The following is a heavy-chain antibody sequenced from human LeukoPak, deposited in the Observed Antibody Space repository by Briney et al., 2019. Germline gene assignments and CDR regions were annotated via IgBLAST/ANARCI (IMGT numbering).Heavy chain of an antibody. Sequence: GGSLRLSCAASGFTFSSYSMNWVRQAPGKGLEWVSSISSSSSYIYYADSVKGRFTISRDNAKNSLYLQMNSLRAEDTAVYYCARDLILWFGEFHAFDYWGQGTLVTVSS. CDR3: ARDLILWFGEFHAFDY. CDR1: GFTFSSYS. D-gene: IGHD3-10*01. CDR2: ISSSSSYI. J-gene: IGHJ4*02. V-gene: IGHV3-21*01.